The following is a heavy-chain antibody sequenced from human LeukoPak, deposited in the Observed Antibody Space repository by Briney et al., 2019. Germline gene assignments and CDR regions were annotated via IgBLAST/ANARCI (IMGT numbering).Heavy chain of an antibody. D-gene: IGHD6-13*01. V-gene: IGHV5-51*01. CDR3: ARPGYSGSWQEPLSLWPVNY. CDR2: IYPGDSDT. J-gene: IGHJ4*02. Sequence: GESLKISCKGSGYSFTSYWIGWVRQMPGKGLEWMGIIYPGDSDTRYSPSFQGQVTISADKSISTAYLQWSSLKASDTAMYYCARPGYSGSWQEPLSLWPVNYWGQGTLVTVSS. CDR1: GYSFTSYW.